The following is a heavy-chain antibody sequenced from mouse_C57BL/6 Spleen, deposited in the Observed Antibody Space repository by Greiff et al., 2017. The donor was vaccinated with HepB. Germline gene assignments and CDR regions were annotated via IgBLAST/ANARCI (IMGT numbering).Heavy chain of an antibody. CDR3: ARYIPHDGYHWYFDV. CDR1: GYSITSDY. Sequence: EVQLQQSGPGLAKPSQTLSLTCSVTGYSITSDYWNWIRKFPGNKLEYMGYISYSGSTYYNPSLKSRISITRDTSKNQYYLQLNSVTTEDTATYYCARYIPHDGYHWYFDVWGTGTTVTVSS. J-gene: IGHJ1*03. CDR2: ISYSGST. D-gene: IGHD2-3*01. V-gene: IGHV3-8*01.